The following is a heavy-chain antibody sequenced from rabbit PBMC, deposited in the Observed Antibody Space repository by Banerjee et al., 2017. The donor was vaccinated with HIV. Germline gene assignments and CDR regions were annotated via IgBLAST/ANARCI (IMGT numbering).Heavy chain of an antibody. CDR1: GFSISSNF. Sequence: QSLEESGGDLVKPEGSLTLTCTASGFSISSNFICWVRQAPGKGLEWIACIDAGNSGSTYYASWAKGRFTISKPSSTTVTLQMTSLTAADTATYFCARDAGNDYYVYFVLWGPGTLVTVS. V-gene: IGHV1S40*01. CDR2: IDAGNSGST. J-gene: IGHJ4*01. CDR3: ARDAGNDYYVYFVL. D-gene: IGHD8-1*01.